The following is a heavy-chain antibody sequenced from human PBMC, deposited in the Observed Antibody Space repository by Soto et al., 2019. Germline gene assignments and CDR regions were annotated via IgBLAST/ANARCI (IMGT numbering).Heavy chain of an antibody. CDR2: ISGSGAST. D-gene: IGHD4-17*01. J-gene: IGHJ3*02. CDR1: GFTFSSYA. V-gene: IGHV3-23*01. CDR3: AHPRGYGVFYAYDI. Sequence: PXVSLRLSCEAFGFTFSSYAMSWVRQAPGKGLEWVSAISGSGASTYYADSVKGRFTISRDNSINTLYVQMSSLRTEDTAVYYCAHPRGYGVFYAYDIWGQGTMVTVSS.